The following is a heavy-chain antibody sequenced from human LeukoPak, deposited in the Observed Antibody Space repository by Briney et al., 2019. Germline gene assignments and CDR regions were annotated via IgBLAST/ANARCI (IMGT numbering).Heavy chain of an antibody. Sequence: SETLSLTCTVSGGSISSYYWGWIRQPPGKGLEWIGTIFYTGNTYYNPSLKSRVTISVDTSKNHFSLKLRSVTAADTAVYYCARRPSGSYFGYWGQGTLVTVSS. CDR2: IFYTGNT. V-gene: IGHV4-39*02. D-gene: IGHD3-10*01. CDR3: ARRPSGSYFGY. CDR1: GGSISSYY. J-gene: IGHJ4*02.